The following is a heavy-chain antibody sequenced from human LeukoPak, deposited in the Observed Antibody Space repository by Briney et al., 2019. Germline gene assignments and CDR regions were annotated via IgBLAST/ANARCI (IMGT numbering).Heavy chain of an antibody. D-gene: IGHD3-10*01. CDR1: GFTFSSYA. V-gene: IGHV3-23*01. CDR2: ISGSGGST. Sequence: PGGSLRLSCAASGFTFSSYAMSWVRQAPGKGLEWVSAISGSGGSTYYADSVKGRFTISRDNSKNTLYLQMNSLRAEDTAVYYCAKGRIWFGEFKGSDPWGQGTLVTVSS. CDR3: AKGRIWFGEFKGSDP. J-gene: IGHJ5*02.